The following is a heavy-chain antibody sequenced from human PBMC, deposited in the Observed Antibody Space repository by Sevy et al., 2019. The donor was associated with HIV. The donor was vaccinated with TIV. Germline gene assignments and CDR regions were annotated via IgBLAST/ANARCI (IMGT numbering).Heavy chain of an antibody. V-gene: IGHV4-39*01. Sequence: SETLSLTCSVSGDSISSSSYYWVWIRQPPGKGLEWIGTIYYSGRTYYNPSLKSPVTVSVDTSKNQFSLRVSSVTAADTAVYYCASIKIFGVVSDYSDYWGQGTLVTVSS. D-gene: IGHD3-3*01. J-gene: IGHJ4*02. CDR1: GDSISSSSYY. CDR3: ASIKIFGVVSDYSDY. CDR2: IYYSGRT.